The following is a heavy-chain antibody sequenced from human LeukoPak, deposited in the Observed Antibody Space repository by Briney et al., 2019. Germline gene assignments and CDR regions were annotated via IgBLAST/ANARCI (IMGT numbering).Heavy chain of an antibody. V-gene: IGHV3-9*01. CDR2: ISWNSGST. CDR3: AKDTCSSTSCYYYYGMDV. J-gene: IGHJ6*02. Sequence: PGRSLRLSCVASGFTFDDYAMHWVRQVPGKGLEWVSGISWNSGSTGYADSVKGRFTISRDNAKNSLYLQMNSLRAEDTAVYYCAKDTCSSTSCYYYYGMDVWGQGTTVTVSS. D-gene: IGHD2-2*01. CDR1: GFTFDDYA.